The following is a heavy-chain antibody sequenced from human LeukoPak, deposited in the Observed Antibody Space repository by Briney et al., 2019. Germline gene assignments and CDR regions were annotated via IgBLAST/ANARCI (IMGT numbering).Heavy chain of an antibody. CDR1: GGSISSSNW. J-gene: IGHJ4*02. CDR3: ARTHLREYGSGSYPPGYFDY. Sequence: SGTLSLTCAVSGGSISSSNWWSWVRQPPGKGLEWIGEIYHSGSTNYNPSLKSRVTISVDKSKNQFSLKLSSVTAADTAVYYCARTHLREYGSGSYPPGYFDYWGQGTLVTVSS. V-gene: IGHV4-4*02. D-gene: IGHD3-10*01. CDR2: IYHSGST.